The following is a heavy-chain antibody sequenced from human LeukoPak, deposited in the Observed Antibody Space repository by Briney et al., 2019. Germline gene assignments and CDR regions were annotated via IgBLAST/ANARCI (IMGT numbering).Heavy chain of an antibody. J-gene: IGHJ4*02. D-gene: IGHD3-16*01. CDR3: ARVRYRLAETYIDY. CDR1: GYIFTGYY. V-gene: IGHV1-2*02. Sequence: ASVKVSCKASGYIFTGYYMHWVRQAPGQGLEWMGWINPNSGDTNYAQKFQGRVTMIRDTSISTAYMELSRLRSDDTAVYYCARVRYRLAETYIDYWGQGTLVTVSS. CDR2: INPNSGDT.